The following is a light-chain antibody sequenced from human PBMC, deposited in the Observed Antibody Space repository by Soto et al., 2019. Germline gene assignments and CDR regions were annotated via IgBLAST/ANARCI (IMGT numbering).Light chain of an antibody. Sequence: QAVVTQPPSVSGAPGQRVTISCTGTSSNIGAGYDVHWYQQLPGIAPKLLIYADTNRPSGVPDRFSGSKSGSSASLAITGLQAEDEADYYCQSYDRSLHVVFGGGTKLTVL. V-gene: IGLV1-40*01. J-gene: IGLJ2*01. CDR1: SSNIGAGYD. CDR3: QSYDRSLHVV. CDR2: ADT.